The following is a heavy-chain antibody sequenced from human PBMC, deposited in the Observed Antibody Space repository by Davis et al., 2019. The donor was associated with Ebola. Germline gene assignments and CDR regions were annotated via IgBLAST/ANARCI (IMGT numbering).Heavy chain of an antibody. J-gene: IGHJ6*02. CDR1: GFTVTTYG. V-gene: IGHV3-48*04. D-gene: IGHD3-10*01. CDR2: ISSSGSTI. CDR3: ARPGGMDV. Sequence: GESLKISCAATGFTVTTYGMNWVRQAPGKGLEWVSYISSSGSTIYYADSVKGRFTISRDNAKNSLCLQMNSLRAEDTAVYYCARPGGMDVWGQGTTVTVSS.